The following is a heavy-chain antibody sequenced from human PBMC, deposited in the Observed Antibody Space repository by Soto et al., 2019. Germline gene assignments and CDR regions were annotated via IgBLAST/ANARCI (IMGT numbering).Heavy chain of an antibody. CDR3: ARGRIAAAGRGNWIRPRSNWFDP. V-gene: IGHV4-34*01. D-gene: IGHD6-13*01. J-gene: IGHJ5*02. CDR1: GGSFSGYY. Sequence: SETLSLTCAVYGGSFSGYYWSWIRQPPGKGLEWIGEINHSGSTNYNPSLKSRVTISVDTSKNQFSLKLSSVTAADTAVYYCARGRIAAAGRGNWIRPRSNWFDPWGQGTLVTVSS. CDR2: INHSGST.